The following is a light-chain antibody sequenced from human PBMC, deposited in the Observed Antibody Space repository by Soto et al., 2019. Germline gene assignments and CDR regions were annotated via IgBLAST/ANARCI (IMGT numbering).Light chain of an antibody. CDR2: GAS. V-gene: IGKV3-20*01. J-gene: IGKJ4*01. Sequence: ETVLTQSPGPLSLSPGQRATLSCRDSQSVSSRNLAWYQQKPGQAPRLRIYGASSRATGIPDRFSGSGSGTDCPLTISGLEPEDFAVYFCQQSVGAGPVTFGGGTKVEVK. CDR1: QSVSSRN. CDR3: QQSVGAGPVT.